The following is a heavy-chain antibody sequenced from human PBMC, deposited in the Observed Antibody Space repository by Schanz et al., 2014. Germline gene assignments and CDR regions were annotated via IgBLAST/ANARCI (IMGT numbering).Heavy chain of an antibody. CDR2: IWYDGSNK. CDR1: GFTFSRYG. V-gene: IGHV3-33*01. J-gene: IGHJ4*02. Sequence: QVQLVESGGGVVQPGRSLRLSCAASGFTFSRYGMHWVRQAPGKGLEWVAIIWYDGSNKYYADSVKGRFTISRDNSKNTLCLQMSSLRAEDTAVYYCARDGDFDYWGQGTLVTVSS. CDR3: ARDGDFDY.